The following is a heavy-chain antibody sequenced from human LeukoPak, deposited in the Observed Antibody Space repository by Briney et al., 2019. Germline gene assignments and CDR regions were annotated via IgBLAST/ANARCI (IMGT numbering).Heavy chain of an antibody. D-gene: IGHD1-26*01. V-gene: IGHV1-18*01. Sequence: ASVKVSFKTSGYTFTTFNIAWVRQAPGQGLEWVGWVSTYNGNTDYAQRVQGRVAINTDTSTNTAYMDLRSLRPDDTAVYYCARPHSLGGSFYVFDYWGQGTLITVSS. J-gene: IGHJ4*02. CDR2: VSTYNGNT. CDR3: ARPHSLGGSFYVFDY. CDR1: GYTFTTFN.